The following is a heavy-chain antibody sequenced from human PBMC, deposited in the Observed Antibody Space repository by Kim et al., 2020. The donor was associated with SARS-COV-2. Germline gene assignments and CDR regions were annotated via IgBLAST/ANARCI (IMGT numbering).Heavy chain of an antibody. Sequence: KGRFTISRDNAKNTLDLQMSSLRAEDTAVYYCAREAPSVSRGVGRYGMDVWGQGTTVTVSS. CDR3: AREAPSVSRGVGRYGMDV. J-gene: IGHJ6*02. D-gene: IGHD3-10*01. V-gene: IGHV3-74*01.